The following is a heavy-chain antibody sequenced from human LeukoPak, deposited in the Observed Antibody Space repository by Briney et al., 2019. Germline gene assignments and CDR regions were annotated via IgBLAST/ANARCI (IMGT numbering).Heavy chain of an antibody. Sequence: GGSLRLSCAASGFTFSGYEMNWVRQAPGKGLEWVSYITSGSTLYYADSVKGRFTISRDNSKNTLYLQMNSLRAEDTAIYYCAKEYTGTFSPFPSYFDNWGQGTLVTVSS. J-gene: IGHJ4*02. CDR2: ITSGSTL. V-gene: IGHV3-48*03. CDR3: AKEYTGTFSPFPSYFDN. D-gene: IGHD1-26*01. CDR1: GFTFSGYE.